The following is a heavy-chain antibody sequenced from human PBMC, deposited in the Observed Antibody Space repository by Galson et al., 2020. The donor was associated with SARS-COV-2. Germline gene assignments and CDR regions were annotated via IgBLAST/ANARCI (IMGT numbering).Heavy chain of an antibody. CDR3: ERTHIPIVAGVFDI. Sequence: SGPTQVKPTHTLTLTCTFSGLSLSTSGMCVSWIRQPPGKALEWLPRIDWDDDKYYSTSLKTRLTISKDTSKNQVVLTMTNMDPVDTATYYCERTHIPIVAGVFDIWGQGRMVTVSS. J-gene: IGHJ3*02. V-gene: IGHV2-70*11. CDR1: GLSLSTSGMC. D-gene: IGHD5-12*01. CDR2: IDWDDDK.